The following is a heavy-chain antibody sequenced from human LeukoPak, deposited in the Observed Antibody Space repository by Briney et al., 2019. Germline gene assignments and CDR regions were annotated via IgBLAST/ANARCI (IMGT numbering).Heavy chain of an antibody. D-gene: IGHD3-10*01. CDR3: AKGVRGVIIKGAFDI. V-gene: IGHV3-23*01. CDR2: ISGSGGST. Sequence: GGSLRLSCAASGFTFSTYAMTWVRQAPGKGLEWVSAISGSGGSTYYADSVKGRFTISRDNSKNTLYLQMNSLRAEDTAVYYCAKGVRGVIIKGAFDIWGQGTMVTVSS. CDR1: GFTFSTYA. J-gene: IGHJ3*02.